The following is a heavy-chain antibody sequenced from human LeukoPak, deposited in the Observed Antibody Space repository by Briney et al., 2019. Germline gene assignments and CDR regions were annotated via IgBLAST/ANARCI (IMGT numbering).Heavy chain of an antibody. D-gene: IGHD1-26*01. CDR3: AKGDTTWELPHDY. J-gene: IGHJ4*02. CDR1: AFTFSSYA. CDR2: MSGSGVST. Sequence: GGSLRLSCAASAFTFSSYAMSWVRQAPGKGLEWVSVMSGSGVSTDYADSVKGRFTISRDNSKNTLYLQMNSLRAEDTAVYYCAKGDTTWELPHDYWGQGTLVTVSS. V-gene: IGHV3-23*01.